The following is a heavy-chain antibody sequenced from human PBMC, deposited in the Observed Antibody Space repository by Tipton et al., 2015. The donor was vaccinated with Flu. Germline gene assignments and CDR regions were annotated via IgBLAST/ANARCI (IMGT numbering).Heavy chain of an antibody. CDR3: ATLTGDDY. CDR1: GVIFSSYE. D-gene: IGHD7-27*01. CDR2: ISSSGNTI. J-gene: IGHJ4*02. Sequence: SGVIFSSYEMNWVRQAPGKGLEWVSYISSSGNTISYADSVRGRFTISRDNTKKSLYLQLNSLRAEDTAIYYCATLTGDDYWGQGILVTVSS. V-gene: IGHV3-48*03.